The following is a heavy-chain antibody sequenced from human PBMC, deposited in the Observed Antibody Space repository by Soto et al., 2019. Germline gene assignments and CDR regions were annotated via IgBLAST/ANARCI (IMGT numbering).Heavy chain of an antibody. CDR2: IGRGDDK. CDR1: GFTFSDYV. Sequence: GSLRLSCEASGFTFSDYVMNWVRQGPGKGLEWVSTIGRGDDKYYADSVKGRFTISRDNSKNTLYLQMNSLRAEDTAVYYCAMTPTPDSSGRFYWGQGTLVAVS. D-gene: IGHD6-19*01. J-gene: IGHJ4*02. CDR3: AMTPTPDSSGRFY. V-gene: IGHV3-23*01.